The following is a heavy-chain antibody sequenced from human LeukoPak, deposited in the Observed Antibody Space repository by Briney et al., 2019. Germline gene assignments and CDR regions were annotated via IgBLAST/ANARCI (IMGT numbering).Heavy chain of an antibody. V-gene: IGHV3-74*01. CDR3: ATARNFRFEY. D-gene: IGHD1-7*01. CDR1: RLTFRTTW. Sequence: GGSLRLSCATSRLTFRTTWMHWVRQAPGKGLMWVSRMNGEGTTIGYADSVKGRFTVSRDYAKNTLFLQMNNLRTEDTALYFCATARNFRFEYWGQGSLVIVSA. J-gene: IGHJ4*02. CDR2: MNGEGTTI.